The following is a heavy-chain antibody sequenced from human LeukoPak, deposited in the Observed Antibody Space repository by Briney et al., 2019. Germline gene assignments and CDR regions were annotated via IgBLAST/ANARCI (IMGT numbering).Heavy chain of an antibody. CDR2: IYYDGST. J-gene: IGHJ4*02. V-gene: IGHV4-39*01. D-gene: IGHD5-18*01. CDR3: ARHDSFGIRKVCDY. CDR1: GNSVSSTIHY. Sequence: SETLSLTCTVSGNSVSSTIHYWGWIRQPPGKGLEWIGSIYYDGSTYYSPSLKSRVTISVDTSKNQFSLKLSSLTAADTAVYYCARHDSFGIRKVCDYWGQGILVTVPS.